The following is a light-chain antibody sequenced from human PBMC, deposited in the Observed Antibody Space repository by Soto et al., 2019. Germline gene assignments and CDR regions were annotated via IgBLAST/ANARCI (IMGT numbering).Light chain of an antibody. CDR1: QGIRND. V-gene: IGKV1-6*01. Sequence: AIQMTQSPSSLSASVGDRVTITCRASQGIRNDLGWYQQKPGKAPKLLIYAASSLQSGVPSRFSGSGSGTDFTLTISSLQPEDFATYYCQQYNNWPTWTFGQGTKVDIK. CDR3: QQYNNWPTWT. CDR2: AAS. J-gene: IGKJ1*01.